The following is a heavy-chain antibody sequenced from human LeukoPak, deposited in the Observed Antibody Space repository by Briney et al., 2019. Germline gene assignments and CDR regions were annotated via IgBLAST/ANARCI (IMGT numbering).Heavy chain of an antibody. V-gene: IGHV4-38-2*02. CDR1: GYSISSGYY. D-gene: IGHD2-15*01. J-gene: IGHJ4*02. Sequence: SETLSLTCSVSGYSISSGYYWGWIRQPPGKGLEWIGTIYHSGSTYYNPSLKSRVTISVDTSKNQFSLKLNSVTAADTAVYYCARHYSGVDYWGQGTLVTVSS. CDR3: ARHYSGVDY. CDR2: IYHSGST.